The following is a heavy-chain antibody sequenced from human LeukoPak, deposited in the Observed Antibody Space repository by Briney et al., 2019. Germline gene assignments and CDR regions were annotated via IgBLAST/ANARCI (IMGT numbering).Heavy chain of an antibody. CDR3: AKRSVAGTGYYFDC. CDR1: GFTFTSYA. Sequence: GGSLRLSCAASGFTFTSYAMSWVRQAPGKGLESVSAISGSGGSTYYADSVKGRFTISRDNSKNTLYLQMNSLRAEDTAVYYCAKRSVAGTGYYFDCWGQGTLVTVSP. V-gene: IGHV3-23*01. CDR2: ISGSGGST. J-gene: IGHJ4*02. D-gene: IGHD6-19*01.